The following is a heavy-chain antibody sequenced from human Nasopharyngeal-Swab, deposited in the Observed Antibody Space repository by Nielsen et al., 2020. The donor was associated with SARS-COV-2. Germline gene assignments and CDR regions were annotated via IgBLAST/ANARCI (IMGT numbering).Heavy chain of an antibody. Sequence: GESLKISCAASGFTFSDYYMSWIRQAPGKGLEWVSYISSSGSTIYYADSVKGRFTISRDNAKTSLYLQMNSLRAEDTAVYYCAREVEMATIGYWYFDLWGRGTLVTVSS. CDR1: GFTFSDYY. V-gene: IGHV3-11*01. J-gene: IGHJ2*01. CDR2: ISSSGSTI. CDR3: AREVEMATIGYWYFDL. D-gene: IGHD5-24*01.